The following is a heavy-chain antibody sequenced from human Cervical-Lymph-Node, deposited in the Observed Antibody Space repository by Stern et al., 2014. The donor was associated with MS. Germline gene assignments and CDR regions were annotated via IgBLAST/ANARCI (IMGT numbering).Heavy chain of an antibody. V-gene: IGHV1-69*01. CDR3: ASNLLGYCSGGTCYSDK. D-gene: IGHD2-15*01. Sequence: QLVQSGAEVKKPGSSVTVSCKASGGTFSSYAVNWVRQAPGQGLEWMGGIIPMSGTAKYAQKFQGRVTVTAAESMSTVYMELSSLRSEDTAVYYCASNLLGYCSGGTCYSDKWGQGTLVTVSA. J-gene: IGHJ4*02. CDR2: IIPMSGTA. CDR1: GGTFSSYA.